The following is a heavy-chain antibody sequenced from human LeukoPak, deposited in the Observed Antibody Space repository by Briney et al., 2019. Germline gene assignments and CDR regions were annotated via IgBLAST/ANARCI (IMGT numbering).Heavy chain of an antibody. CDR1: GFTFSSYS. D-gene: IGHD1-26*01. J-gene: IGHJ4*02. V-gene: IGHV3-21*04. CDR3: AKVVVGATGACYFDY. CDR2: ISSSSSYI. Sequence: GGSLRLSCAASGFTFSSYSMNWVRQAPGKGLEWVSSISSSSSYIYYADSVKGRFTISRDNAENSLYLQMNSLRAEDTAVYYCAKVVVGATGACYFDYWGQGTLVTVSS.